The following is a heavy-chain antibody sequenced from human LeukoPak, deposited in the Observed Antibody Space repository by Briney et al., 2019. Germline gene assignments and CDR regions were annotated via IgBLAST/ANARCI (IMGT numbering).Heavy chain of an antibody. Sequence: ASVKVSCKASGGTFSSYAISWVRQAPGQGLEWMGGIIPIFGTASYAQKFQGRVTITTDESTSTAYMELSSLRSEDTAVYYCARDRGYSSGWYCDYWGQGTLVTVSS. CDR1: GGTFSSYA. J-gene: IGHJ4*02. V-gene: IGHV1-69*05. CDR2: IIPIFGTA. CDR3: ARDRGYSSGWYCDY. D-gene: IGHD6-19*01.